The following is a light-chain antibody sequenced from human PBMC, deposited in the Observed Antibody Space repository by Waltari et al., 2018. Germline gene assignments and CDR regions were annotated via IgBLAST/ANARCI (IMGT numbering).Light chain of an antibody. Sequence: EIVLTQSPGTLSVSPGERATLSCRASQSVSSNHLAWYQQKTGLAPRLLIYGASSRATGIPDRFGGSGSGTDFTLTISRLEPEDFAVYYCQQYGSSPRTFGQGTKVEIK. CDR3: QQYGSSPRT. CDR2: GAS. CDR1: QSVSSNH. J-gene: IGKJ1*01. V-gene: IGKV3-20*01.